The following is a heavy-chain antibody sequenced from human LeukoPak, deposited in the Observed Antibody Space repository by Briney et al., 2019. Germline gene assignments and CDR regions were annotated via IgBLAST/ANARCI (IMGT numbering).Heavy chain of an antibody. CDR1: GFTVSSDY. D-gene: IGHD4-23*01. CDR2: IYSGGST. CDR3: ARLYGGNSFDY. Sequence: PGGSLTLACAASGFTVSSDYISWVRQAPGKGLDWVSVIYSGGSTYYADSVKGRFTISRDNSKNTLYLQMNSLRAEDTAVYYCARLYGGNSFDYWGQGTLVTVSS. V-gene: IGHV3-53*01. J-gene: IGHJ4*02.